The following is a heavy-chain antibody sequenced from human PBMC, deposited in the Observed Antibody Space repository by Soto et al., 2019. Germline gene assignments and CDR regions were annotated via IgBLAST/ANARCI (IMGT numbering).Heavy chain of an antibody. CDR2: INPNSGAT. CDR1: GYTFTDYF. J-gene: IGHJ5*01. V-gene: IGHV1-2*02. CDR3: ARGGGTIHAPVP. D-gene: IGHD3-3*01. Sequence: GASVKVSCKASGYTFTDYFIHWLRQAPRKGLEWVGYINPNSGATKYAPRFQGRVTMTSDTPIRTAYMDLSNLSSDDTAVYYCARGGGTIHAPVPWGPGTLVTVSS.